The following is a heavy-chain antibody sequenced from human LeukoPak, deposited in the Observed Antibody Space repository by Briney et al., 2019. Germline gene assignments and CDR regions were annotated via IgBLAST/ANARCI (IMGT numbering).Heavy chain of an antibody. D-gene: IGHD1-1*01. CDR2: IYYSGST. V-gene: IGHV4-39*07. CDR1: GGSISSSSYY. Sequence: KPSETLSLTCTVSGGSISSSSYYWGWIRQPPGKGLEWIGSIYYSGSTYYNPSLKSRVTISVDTSKNQFSLKLSSVTAADTAVYYCARGGGMVQNWFDPWGQGTLVTVSS. CDR3: ARGGGMVQNWFDP. J-gene: IGHJ5*02.